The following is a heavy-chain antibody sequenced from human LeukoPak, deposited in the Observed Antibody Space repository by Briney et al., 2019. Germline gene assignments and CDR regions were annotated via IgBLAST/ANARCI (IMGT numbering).Heavy chain of an antibody. V-gene: IGHV4-59*12. CDR1: GGSISSYY. Sequence: SETLSLTCTVSGGSISSYYWSWIRQPPGKGLEWIGSIYYSGSTYYNPSLKSRVTISVDTSKNQFSLKLSSVTAADTAFYYCARLTVVITFFDYWGQGTLVTVSS. D-gene: IGHD3-22*01. J-gene: IGHJ4*02. CDR2: IYYSGST. CDR3: ARLTVVITFFDY.